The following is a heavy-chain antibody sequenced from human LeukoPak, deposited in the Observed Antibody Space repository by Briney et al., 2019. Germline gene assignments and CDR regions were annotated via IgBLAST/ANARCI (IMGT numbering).Heavy chain of an antibody. D-gene: IGHD3-10*01. CDR2: IKQDGSEK. Sequence: GGSLRLSCAASGFTFSSYWMSWVRQAPGKGLEWVANIKQDGSEKYYVDSVKGRFTISRDNAKNSLYLQMNSLRAEDTAVYYCASKQLLVRGISDYWGQGTLVTVSS. CDR3: ASKQLLVRGISDY. CDR1: GFTFSSYW. J-gene: IGHJ4*02. V-gene: IGHV3-7*01.